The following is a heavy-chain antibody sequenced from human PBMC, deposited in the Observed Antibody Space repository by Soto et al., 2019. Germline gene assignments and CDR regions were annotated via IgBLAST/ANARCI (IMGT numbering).Heavy chain of an antibody. CDR3: ARDGGYCANGVCYLAGMDA. CDR2: MWYDGTNK. CDR1: GFTFSSSG. V-gene: IGHV3-33*01. D-gene: IGHD2-8*01. Sequence: PGGSLRLSCAASGFTFSSSGMHWVRQAPGKGLEWVALMWYDGTNKYYADSVKGRFTISRDNSKNTLYLEMNSLRAEDTAVYYCARDGGYCANGVCYLAGMDAWGQGTTVTVSS. J-gene: IGHJ6*02.